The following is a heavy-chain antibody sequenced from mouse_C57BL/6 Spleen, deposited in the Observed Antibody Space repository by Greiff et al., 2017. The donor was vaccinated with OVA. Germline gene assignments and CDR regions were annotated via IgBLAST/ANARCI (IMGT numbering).Heavy chain of an antibody. CDR3: APVARGYFDY. J-gene: IGHJ2*01. V-gene: IGHV1-81*01. CDR2: IYPRSGNT. Sequence: VKLMESGAELARPGASVKLSCKASGYTFTSYGISWVKQRTGQGLEWIGEIYPRSGNTYYNEKFKGKATLTADKSSSTAYMELRSLTSEDSAVYFCAPVARGYFDYWGQGTTLTVSS. D-gene: IGHD1-1*01. CDR1: GYTFTSYG.